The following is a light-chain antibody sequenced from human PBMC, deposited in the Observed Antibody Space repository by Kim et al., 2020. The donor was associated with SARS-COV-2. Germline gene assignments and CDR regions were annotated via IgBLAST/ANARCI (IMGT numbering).Light chain of an antibody. J-gene: IGKJ1*01. CDR2: GAS. Sequence: EIVLTQSPGTLSLSPGERATLSCRASQSVSSDYLAWFQQKPGQAPRLLMYGASRRATGIPDRFIGSGSGTDFTFTISRLEPGDFAVYYCQQYAASPLTFGQGTKVDIK. V-gene: IGKV3-20*01. CDR1: QSVSSDY. CDR3: QQYAASPLT.